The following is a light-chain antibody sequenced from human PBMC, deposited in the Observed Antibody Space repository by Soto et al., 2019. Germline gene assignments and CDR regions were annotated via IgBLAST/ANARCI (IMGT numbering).Light chain of an antibody. CDR3: QQNNYRPRA. Sequence: EIVMTQSPATLSVSPGERAALSCRASQSVSGNLAWYQQTPGQAPRLLIYGASTRATGIPARFSGSGFGTEFTLTISRLKSEDFAVYCCQQNNYRPRAFGQGTRLEIK. CDR2: GAS. J-gene: IGKJ5*01. V-gene: IGKV3-15*01. CDR1: QSVSGN.